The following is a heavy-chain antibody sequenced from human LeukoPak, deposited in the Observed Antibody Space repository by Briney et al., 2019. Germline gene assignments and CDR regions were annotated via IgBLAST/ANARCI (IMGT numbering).Heavy chain of an antibody. CDR3: APPGYSSGWYLFDY. CDR1: GGSISSYY. Sequence: SETLSLTCTVSGGSISSYYWSWIRQPPGKGLEWIGYIYYSGSTYYNPSLKSRVTMSVDTSKNQFSLRLSSVTAADTAVYYCAPPGYSSGWYLFDYWGQGTLVTVSS. V-gene: IGHV4-59*04. D-gene: IGHD6-19*01. CDR2: IYYSGST. J-gene: IGHJ4*02.